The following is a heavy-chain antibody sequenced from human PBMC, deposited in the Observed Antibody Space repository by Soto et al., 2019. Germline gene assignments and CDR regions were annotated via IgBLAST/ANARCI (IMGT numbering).Heavy chain of an antibody. V-gene: IGHV4-59*01. Sequence: PSETLSLTCTVSGGSMRNYFWTWIRQPPGKGLEWIGYIHYSGTTSFFPSYNPSLRSRVTISEDTSKNQFSFKLLSVTTADTAVYFCAACEASSRNLAPYYLDFWGQGTLVTVS. CDR1: GGSMRNYF. CDR3: AACEASSRNLAPYYLDF. J-gene: IGHJ4*02. CDR2: IHYSGTT. D-gene: IGHD6-13*01.